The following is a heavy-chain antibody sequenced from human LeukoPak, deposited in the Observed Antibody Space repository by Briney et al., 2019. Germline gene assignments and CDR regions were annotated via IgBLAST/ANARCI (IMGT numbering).Heavy chain of an antibody. CDR3: ARDRCSSTSCYRGRGWFDP. J-gene: IGHJ5*02. V-gene: IGHV1-18*01. CDR2: ISAYNGNT. Sequence: GASVKVSCKASGYTFTSYGISWVRQAPGQGLEWMGWISAYNGNTNYAQKLQGRVTITTDTSTSTAYMELRSLRSDDTAVYYCARDRCSSTSCYRGRGWFDPWGQGTLVTVSS. D-gene: IGHD2-2*01. CDR1: GYTFTSYG.